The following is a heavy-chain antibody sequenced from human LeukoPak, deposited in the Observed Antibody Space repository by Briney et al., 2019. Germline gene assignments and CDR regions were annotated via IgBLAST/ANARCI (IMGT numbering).Heavy chain of an antibody. D-gene: IGHD2-2*01. J-gene: IGHJ4*02. CDR3: TSNIVVVPAASY. CDR2: IRSKANSYAT. CDR1: GFTFSGSA. V-gene: IGHV3-73*01. Sequence: PGGSLKLSCAASGFTFSGSAMHWVRQASGKGLEWVGRIRSKANSYATAYAASVKGRFTISRDDSKNTAYLQMNSLKTEDTAVYYCTSNIVVVPAASYWGQGTLVTVSS.